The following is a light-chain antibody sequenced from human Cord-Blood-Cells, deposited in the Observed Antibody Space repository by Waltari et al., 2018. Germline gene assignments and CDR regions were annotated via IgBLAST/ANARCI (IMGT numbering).Light chain of an antibody. V-gene: IGKV1-33*01. CDR2: DAS. J-gene: IGKJ5*01. CDR3: QQYDNLPLT. Sequence: DSQMTQSPSSLSASVGDRVTITCQASQDISNYLNWYQQKPGKAPKLLIYDASNLETGVPSRFSGSGSGTDFTFTISSLQPEDIATYYCQQYDNLPLTCGQGTRLEI. CDR1: QDISNY.